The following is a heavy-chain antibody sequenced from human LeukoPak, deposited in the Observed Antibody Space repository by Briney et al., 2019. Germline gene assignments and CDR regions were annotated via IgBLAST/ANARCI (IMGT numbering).Heavy chain of an antibody. CDR3: AKDLRSNGMDV. D-gene: IGHD2-2*01. V-gene: IGHV3-30*18. CDR2: ISYDGSNK. Sequence: GGSLRLSCAASGFTFSSYGMHWVRQAPGKGLEWVAVISYDGSNKYYADSVKGRFTISRDNSKNTLYLQMNSLRAEDTAVYYCAKDLRSNGMDVWVQGTTVTVSS. CDR1: GFTFSSYG. J-gene: IGHJ6*02.